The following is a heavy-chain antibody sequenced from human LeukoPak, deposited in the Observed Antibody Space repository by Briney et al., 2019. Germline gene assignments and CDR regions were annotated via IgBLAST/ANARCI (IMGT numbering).Heavy chain of an antibody. CDR3: ARLHDYGDRGDAFDI. Sequence: GESLKISCKGSGYRFTSYWIGWVRQRPGKGLEWMGIIYPGDSDTRYSPSFQGQVTISADKSISTAYLQWSSLKASDTAMYYCARLHDYGDRGDAFDIWGQGTMVTVSS. D-gene: IGHD4-17*01. CDR1: GYRFTSYW. V-gene: IGHV5-51*01. CDR2: IYPGDSDT. J-gene: IGHJ3*02.